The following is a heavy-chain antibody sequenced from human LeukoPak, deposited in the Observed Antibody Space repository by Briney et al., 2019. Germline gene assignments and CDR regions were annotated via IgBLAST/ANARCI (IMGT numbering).Heavy chain of an antibody. CDR1: GGSISSYY. V-gene: IGHV4-4*07. CDR2: IYTSGST. D-gene: IGHD5-18*01. Sequence: SETLSLTCTVSGGSISSYYWSWIRQPAGKGLEWIGRIYTSGSTNYNPSLKSRVTMSVDTSENQFSLKLSSVTAADTAVYYCARAGYSYGQYYFDYWGQGTLVTVSS. CDR3: ARAGYSYGQYYFDY. J-gene: IGHJ4*02.